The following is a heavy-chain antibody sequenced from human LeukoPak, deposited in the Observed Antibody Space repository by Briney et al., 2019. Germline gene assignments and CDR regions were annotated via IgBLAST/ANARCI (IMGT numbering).Heavy chain of an antibody. J-gene: IGHJ3*02. CDR1: GFTFSNYD. D-gene: IGHD3-10*01. Sequence: GGSLRLSCAASGFTFSNYDMHWVRQAPGKGLEWVAVISYDGSNKYYADSVKGRFTISRDNSKNTLYLQMNSLRPQDTAVYYCARGGSYYALGSYFAFDIWGQGTMVTVSS. V-gene: IGHV3-30*03. CDR2: ISYDGSNK. CDR3: ARGGSYYALGSYFAFDI.